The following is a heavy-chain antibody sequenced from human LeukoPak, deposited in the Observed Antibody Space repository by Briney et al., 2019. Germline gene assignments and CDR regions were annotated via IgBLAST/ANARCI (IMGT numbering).Heavy chain of an antibody. J-gene: IGHJ4*02. Sequence: ESGPVLVKPTETLTLTCNVSGFSLSNARMGVSWIRQPPGTALEWLAHIFSNDEKSYSTSLKSRLTISKDTSKSQVVLTMTNMDPVDTATYYCARMISASYPLRFDYWGQGTLVTVSS. V-gene: IGHV2-26*01. D-gene: IGHD1-26*01. CDR1: GFSLSNARMG. CDR2: IFSNDEK. CDR3: ARMISASYPLRFDY.